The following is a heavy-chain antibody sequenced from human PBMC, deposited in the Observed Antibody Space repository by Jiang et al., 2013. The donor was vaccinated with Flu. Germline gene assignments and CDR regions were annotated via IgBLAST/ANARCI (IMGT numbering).Heavy chain of an antibody. D-gene: IGHD1-26*01. Sequence: TLSLTCGVYGGSFSGFFWSWIRQPPGKGLEWIGEINHSGGTNYNPSLKSRVTISVDTSKNQVSLRLTSVTAADTAVYYCARGGYSGSPTDAFDIWGQGTMVTVSS. CDR2: INHSGGT. V-gene: IGHV4-34*01. CDR3: ARGGYSGSPTDAFDI. CDR1: GGSFSGFF. J-gene: IGHJ3*02.